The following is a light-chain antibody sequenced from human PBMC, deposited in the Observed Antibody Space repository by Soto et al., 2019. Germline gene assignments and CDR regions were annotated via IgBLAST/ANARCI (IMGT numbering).Light chain of an antibody. CDR3: QQYGSFPRT. Sequence: ETVLTQSPGTLSLSPGEIATVSCSASQSISTNHLVWYQQRPGQAPRLLIYGASSRATGIPDRFSGSGSGTDFTLTISRLEPEDFAVYYCQQYGSFPRTFGQGTKVDIK. J-gene: IGKJ1*01. CDR1: QSISTNH. V-gene: IGKV3-20*01. CDR2: GAS.